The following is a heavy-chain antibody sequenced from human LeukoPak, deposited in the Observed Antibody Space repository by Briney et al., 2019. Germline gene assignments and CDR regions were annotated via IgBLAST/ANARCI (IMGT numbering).Heavy chain of an antibody. Sequence: PGGSLRLTCAVSGFSFSSYGMNWVRQAPGKGLEWVSRISSGSGSISYADSVKGRFTISRDNAKNSLYLQMNSLRDEDTAVYYCVRSMGGVWEMPLLIWGQGTMVTVSS. CDR1: GFSFSSYG. CDR3: VRSMGGVWEMPLLI. D-gene: IGHD3-16*01. CDR2: ISSGSGSI. J-gene: IGHJ3*02. V-gene: IGHV3-48*02.